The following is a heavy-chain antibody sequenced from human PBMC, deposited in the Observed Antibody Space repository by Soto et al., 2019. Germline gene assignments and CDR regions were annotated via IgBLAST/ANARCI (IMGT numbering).Heavy chain of an antibody. Sequence: SETLSLTCTVSGGSISSGGYYWSWIRQHPGKGLEWIGYIYYSGSTYYNPSLKSRVTISVDTSKNQFSLKLSSVTAADTAVYYCARDRQAVAAPHYYYGMDVWGQGTTVTVSS. CDR2: IYYSGST. V-gene: IGHV4-31*03. CDR3: ARDRQAVAAPHYYYGMDV. D-gene: IGHD2-15*01. J-gene: IGHJ6*02. CDR1: GGSISSGGYY.